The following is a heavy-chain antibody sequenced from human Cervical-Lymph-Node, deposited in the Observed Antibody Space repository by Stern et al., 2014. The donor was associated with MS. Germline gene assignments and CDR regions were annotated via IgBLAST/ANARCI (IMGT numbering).Heavy chain of an antibody. V-gene: IGHV4-30-4*01. CDR1: GGSISSGEYY. J-gene: IGHJ4*02. Sequence: QVQLQESGPGLVKPSQTLSLTCAVSGGSISSGEYYWSWIRQSPGKGLEWIGYIHYSGTTYYNPSLKSRVTISVDTSKNQFSLKLSSVTAAGTAVYYCSRDADAYSLVFGYWGRGTLVTVSS. D-gene: IGHD5-24*01. CDR3: SRDADAYSLVFGY. CDR2: IHYSGTT.